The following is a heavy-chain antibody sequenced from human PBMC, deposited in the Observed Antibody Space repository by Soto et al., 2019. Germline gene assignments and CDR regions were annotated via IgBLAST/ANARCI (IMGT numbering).Heavy chain of an antibody. CDR1: GFTFSSYA. D-gene: IGHD3-3*01. CDR3: AKRSSSPVRFLEWFYFDY. J-gene: IGHJ4*02. V-gene: IGHV3-23*01. CDR2: ISGSGGST. Sequence: EVQLLESGGGLVQPGGSLRLSCAASGFTFSSYAMSWVRQAPGKGLEWVSAISGSGGSTYYADSVKGRFTISRDNSKNTLSLQMNSLRAEDTAVYYCAKRSSSPVRFLEWFYFDYWGQGTLVTVSS.